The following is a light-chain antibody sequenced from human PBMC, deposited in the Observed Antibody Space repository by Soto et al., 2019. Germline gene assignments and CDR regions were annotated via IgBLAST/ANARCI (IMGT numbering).Light chain of an antibody. CDR2: DVS. Sequence: EIVLTQSPATLSLSPGARVHLACRARQSVSGCLAWYQHKPGQAPRLLIYDVSRRATGIPARFSGSGSATDFTLTISSLEPEDFAVYYCQHRSNWPITFGQGTRLEIK. CDR3: QHRSNWPIT. V-gene: IGKV3-11*01. CDR1: QSVSGC. J-gene: IGKJ5*01.